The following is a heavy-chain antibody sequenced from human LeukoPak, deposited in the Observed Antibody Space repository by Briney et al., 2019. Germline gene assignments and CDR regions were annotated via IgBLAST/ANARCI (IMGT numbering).Heavy chain of an antibody. D-gene: IGHD5-12*01. CDR3: AKDLIVPTIFSYYFDY. J-gene: IGHJ4*02. CDR2: ISGSGGST. Sequence: SGGSLRLSCAASGFTFSTYAMSWVRQAPGKGLEWVSSISGSGGSTYYAASVKGRFTISRDNSKNTLYLQMNSLRAEDTAVYYCAKDLIVPTIFSYYFDYWGQGTLVTVSS. V-gene: IGHV3-23*01. CDR1: GFTFSTYA.